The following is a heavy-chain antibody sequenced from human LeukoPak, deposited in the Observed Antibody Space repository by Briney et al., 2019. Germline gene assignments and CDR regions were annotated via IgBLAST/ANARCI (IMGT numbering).Heavy chain of an antibody. D-gene: IGHD6-19*01. CDR1: GFTFDDYA. CDR2: ISWNSGSI. V-gene: IGHV3-9*01. CDR3: AKAPKGHPVAGIDY. J-gene: IGHJ4*02. Sequence: GGSLRLSCAASGFTFDDYAMHWVRQAPGKGLEWVSGISWNSGSIGYADSVKGRFTISRDNAKNSLYLQMNSLRAEDTALYYCAKAPKGHPVAGIDYWGQGTLVTVSS.